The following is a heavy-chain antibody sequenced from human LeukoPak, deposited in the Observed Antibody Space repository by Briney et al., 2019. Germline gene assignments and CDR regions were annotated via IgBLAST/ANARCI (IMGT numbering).Heavy chain of an antibody. V-gene: IGHV3-15*01. CDR3: STRYTYEIP. CDR1: GLTFSYAW. D-gene: IGHD5-18*01. CDR2: LRSKANGGST. J-gene: IGHJ5*02. Sequence: GGSLRLSCSASGLTFSYAWMSWVRQAPGKGLEGGGRLRSKANGGSTDYAAPVKGRFTISRDDSKTTLYLQMNSLKTEDTAVYYCSTRYTYEIPWGQGTLVTVSS.